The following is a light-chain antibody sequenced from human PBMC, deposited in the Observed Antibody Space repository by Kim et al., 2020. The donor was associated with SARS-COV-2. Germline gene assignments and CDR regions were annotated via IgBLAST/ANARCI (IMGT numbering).Light chain of an antibody. CDR1: QSISSY. Sequence: DIQMTQSPSSLSASVGDRVTITCRASQSISSYLNWYQQKPGKAPKLLIYAASSLQSWVPSRFSGSGSGTDFTLTISSLQPEDFATYYCQQSYSTLTWTFGQGTKVDIK. J-gene: IGKJ1*01. CDR2: AAS. V-gene: IGKV1-39*01. CDR3: QQSYSTLTWT.